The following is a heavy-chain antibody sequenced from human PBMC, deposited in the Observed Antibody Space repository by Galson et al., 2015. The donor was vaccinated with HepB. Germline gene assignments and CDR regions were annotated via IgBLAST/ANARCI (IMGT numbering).Heavy chain of an antibody. D-gene: IGHD1-1*01. CDR3: ARGDADHNSYLDY. Sequence: SVKVSCKASGYTFTDYYIYWVRQAPGQGLEWMGRINPNSGGAEYAQQFQGRVTMARDTSISTAYMELTRLQSDDTVVYYCARGDADHNSYLDYWGQGTLVTVSS. CDR2: INPNSGGA. J-gene: IGHJ4*02. CDR1: GYTFTDYY. V-gene: IGHV1-2*05.